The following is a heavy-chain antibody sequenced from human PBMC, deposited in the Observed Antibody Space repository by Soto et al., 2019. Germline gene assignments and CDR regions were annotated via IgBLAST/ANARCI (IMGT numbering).Heavy chain of an antibody. D-gene: IGHD3-16*02. CDR2: IIPILGIA. V-gene: IGHV1-69*08. Sequence: QVQLVQSGAEVKKPGSSVKVSCKASGGTFSSYTISWVRQAPGQGLEWMGRIIPILGIANYAQKFQGRVTITAEKSTSTAYMELSSLRSEDTAVYYCAREGDYIWGSYRYSWFDPWGQGTLVTVSS. CDR1: GGTFSSYT. J-gene: IGHJ5*02. CDR3: AREGDYIWGSYRYSWFDP.